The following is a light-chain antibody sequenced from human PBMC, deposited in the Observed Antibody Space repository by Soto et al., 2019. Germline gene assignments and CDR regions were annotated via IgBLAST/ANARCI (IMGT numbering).Light chain of an antibody. CDR1: QSVSNNY. CDR3: QQYGRSGT. Sequence: EMVLTQSACTLSQSPGEGATLSWGASQSVSNNYLAWYQQKPGQAPRLLIYGASNRATGIPDRFSGIGSGTDFTLTISRLEPEDFAVYYCQQYGRSGTFGQGTKVDIK. J-gene: IGKJ1*01. CDR2: GAS. V-gene: IGKV3-20*01.